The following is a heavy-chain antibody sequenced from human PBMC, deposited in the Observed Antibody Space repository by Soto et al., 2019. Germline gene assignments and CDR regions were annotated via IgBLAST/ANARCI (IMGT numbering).Heavy chain of an antibody. CDR3: AIIARGYSSSWCRFDP. CDR2: IDPSDSYT. CDR1: GYSFTSYW. D-gene: IGHD6-13*01. V-gene: IGHV5-10-1*01. Sequence: GDSLKISCKGSGYSFTSYWISWLSQMPGKGLEWMGRIDPSDSYTNYSPSFQGHVTISADKSISTAYLQWSSLKASDTAMYSCAIIARGYSSSWCRFDPWRKGPLVTVSS. J-gene: IGHJ5*02.